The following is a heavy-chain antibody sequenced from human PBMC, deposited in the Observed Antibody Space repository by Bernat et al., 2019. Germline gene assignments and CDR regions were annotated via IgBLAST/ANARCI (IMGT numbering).Heavy chain of an antibody. J-gene: IGHJ6*02. CDR1: GFSLSNARMG. V-gene: IGHV2-26*01. D-gene: IGHD6-19*01. CDR3: ARIGGSCWPRYVHLFSFYYFGMDV. Sequence: QVTLKESGPVLVKPTETLTLTCTVSGFSLSNARMGVSWIRQPPGKALEWLAHIFSNDEKSYSTSLKSRLTISKDTSKSQVVLTMTNMDPVDTATYYCARIGGSCWPRYVHLFSFYYFGMDVWGQGTTVTVSS. CDR2: IFSNDEK.